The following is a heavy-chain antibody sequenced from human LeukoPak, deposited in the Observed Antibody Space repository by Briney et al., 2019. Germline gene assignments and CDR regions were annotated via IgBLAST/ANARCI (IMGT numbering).Heavy chain of an antibody. D-gene: IGHD5-18*01. V-gene: IGHV4-59*08. CDR2: IYYSGST. CDR3: ARGGRGYTYAPDAFDI. CDR1: SGSISSYY. Sequence: PSETLSLTCTVSSGSISSYYWSWIRQPPGKGLEWIGYIYYSGSTNYNPSLKSRVTISVDTSKNQFSLKLSSVTAADTAVYYCARGGRGYTYAPDAFDIWGQGTMVTVSS. J-gene: IGHJ3*02.